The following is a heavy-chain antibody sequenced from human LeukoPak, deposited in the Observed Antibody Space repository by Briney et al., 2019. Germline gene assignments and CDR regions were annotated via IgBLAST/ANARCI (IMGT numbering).Heavy chain of an antibody. CDR2: ISYDGSNK. Sequence: GGSLRLSCAASGFTFSSYAMHWVRRAPGKGLEWVAVISYDGSNKYYADSAKGRFTISRDNSKNTLYLQMNSLRAEDTAVYYCARAWFSGWYGIDYWGQGTLVTVSS. CDR1: GFTFSSYA. CDR3: ARAWFSGWYGIDY. J-gene: IGHJ4*02. V-gene: IGHV3-30-3*01. D-gene: IGHD6-19*01.